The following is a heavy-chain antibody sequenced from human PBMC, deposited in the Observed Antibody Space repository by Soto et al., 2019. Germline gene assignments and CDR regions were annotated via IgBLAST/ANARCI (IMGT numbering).Heavy chain of an antibody. V-gene: IGHV1-58*01. Sequence: QMQLVQSGPEVKKPGTSVKVSCKASGFTFTSSVVQWVRQARGQRLEWIGWIVVGSGNTNYAQKFQERVTITRDMSTSTAYMELSSLRSEDTAVYYCAAPSLNYYYGMDVWGQGTTVTVSS. J-gene: IGHJ6*02. CDR3: AAPSLNYYYGMDV. CDR1: GFTFTSSV. CDR2: IVVGSGNT. D-gene: IGHD2-15*01.